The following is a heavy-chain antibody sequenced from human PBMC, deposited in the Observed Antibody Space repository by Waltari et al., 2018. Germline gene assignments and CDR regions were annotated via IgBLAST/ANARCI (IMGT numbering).Heavy chain of an antibody. CDR2: IYYSGST. V-gene: IGHV4-59*01. J-gene: IGHJ4*02. CDR3: ARAYSSSDPYDY. D-gene: IGHD6-13*01. Sequence: QVQLQESGPGLVKPSETLSLTCTVSGGSISSYYWSWIRQPPGKGLEWIGYIYYSGSTNYNPSLNSRVTISVDTSKNQFSLKLSSVTAADTAVYYCARAYSSSDPYDYWGQGTLVTVSS. CDR1: GGSISSYY.